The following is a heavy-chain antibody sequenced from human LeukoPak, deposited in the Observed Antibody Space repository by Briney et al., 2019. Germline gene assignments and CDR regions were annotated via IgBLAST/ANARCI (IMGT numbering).Heavy chain of an antibody. V-gene: IGHV4-34*01. CDR3: ARGSVPSRGSGYYSYFGAFDI. J-gene: IGHJ3*02. D-gene: IGHD3-22*01. CDR2: INHSGST. Sequence: SETLSLTCAVYGGSFSGYYWSWIRQPPGKGLEWIGEINHSGSTNYNPSLKSRVTISVDTSKNQFSLKLSSVTAADTAVYYCARGSVPSRGSGYYSYFGAFDIWGQGTMVTASS. CDR1: GGSFSGYY.